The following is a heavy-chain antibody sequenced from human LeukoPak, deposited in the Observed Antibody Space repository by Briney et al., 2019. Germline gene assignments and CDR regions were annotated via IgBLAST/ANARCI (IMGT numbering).Heavy chain of an antibody. CDR3: ARGTGYSGWPR. V-gene: IGHV4-61*01. CDR2: IYYSGST. Sequence: SETLSLTCTVSGGSVSSGSYYWSWIRQPPGKGLEWIGYIYYSGSTNYNPSLKSRVTISVDTSKNQFSLKLSSVTAADTAVYYCARGTGYSGWPRWGQGTLVTVSS. D-gene: IGHD6-19*01. J-gene: IGHJ4*02. CDR1: GGSVSSGSYY.